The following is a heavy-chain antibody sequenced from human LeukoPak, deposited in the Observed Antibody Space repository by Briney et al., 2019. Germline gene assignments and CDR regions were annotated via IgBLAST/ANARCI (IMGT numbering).Heavy chain of an antibody. V-gene: IGHV3-30-3*01. CDR2: ISHDGSDK. D-gene: IGHD3-3*02. Sequence: GGSLRLSCDASGFTLSRFAMHWVRQAPGKGLEWVAVISHDGSDKYSADSVKGRFTISRDNSKNTLFLQMNSLRGEDTAVYFCAREISPEAFDIWGPGTMVTVSS. CDR3: AREISPEAFDI. CDR1: GFTLSRFA. J-gene: IGHJ3*02.